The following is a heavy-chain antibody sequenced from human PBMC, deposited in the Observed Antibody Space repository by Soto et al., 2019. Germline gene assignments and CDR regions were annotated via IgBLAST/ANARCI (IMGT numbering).Heavy chain of an antibody. CDR2: IIPILDIA. J-gene: IGHJ4*02. V-gene: IGHV1-69*08. CDR3: ARDVGLGPVTVSTHVDY. Sequence: QVQLVQSGAEVKKPGSSVKVSCKASGGTFSNYTITWVRQAPGQGLEWMGRIIPILDIANYAKKFQGRATITADKSTSTAYMELSSLRSEDTAVYYCARDVGLGPVTVSTHVDYWGQGTLLIVSS. CDR1: GGTFSNYT. D-gene: IGHD4-17*01.